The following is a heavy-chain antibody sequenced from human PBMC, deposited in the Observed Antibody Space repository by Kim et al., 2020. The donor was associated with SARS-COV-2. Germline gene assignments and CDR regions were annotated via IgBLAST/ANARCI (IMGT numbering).Heavy chain of an antibody. CDR1: GFTFSSYA. V-gene: IGHV3-23*01. D-gene: IGHD2-2*01. Sequence: GGSLRLSCAASGFTFSSYAMSWVRQAPGKGLEWVSAISGSGGSTYYADSVKGRFTISRDNSKNTLYLQMNSLRAEDTAVYYCAKRCSSTSCYGSDNYYMDVWGKGTTVTVSS. CDR2: ISGSGGST. J-gene: IGHJ6*03. CDR3: AKRCSSTSCYGSDNYYMDV.